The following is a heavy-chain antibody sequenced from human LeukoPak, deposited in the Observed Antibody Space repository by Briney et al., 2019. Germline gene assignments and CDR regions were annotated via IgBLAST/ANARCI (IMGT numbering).Heavy chain of an antibody. D-gene: IGHD1-26*01. V-gene: IGHV3-74*01. CDR3: ARDRGVGATSFDY. Sequence: GGSLRLSCAASGFTFSGHWMHWVRQAPGKGLVWVSRINNDGSTTSYADSVKGRFTLSRDNAKNTLYLQMNSLRAEDTAVYYCARDRGVGATSFDYWGQGTLVTVSS. J-gene: IGHJ4*02. CDR2: INNDGSTT. CDR1: GFTFSGHW.